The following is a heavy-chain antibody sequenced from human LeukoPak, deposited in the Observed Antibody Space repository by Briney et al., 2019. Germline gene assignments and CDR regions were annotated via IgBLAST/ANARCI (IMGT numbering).Heavy chain of an antibody. CDR3: GRGHWGLDY. CDR1: GFTFSSYA. CDR2: ISNSGTSI. J-gene: IGHJ4*02. Sequence: GGSLRLSCAASGFTFSSYAMTWIRQAPGKGLEWVSYISNSGTSIYYADSVKGRFTTSRDNAKSSLYLQMNSLRAEDTAVYYCGRGHWGLDYWGQGALVTVSS. V-gene: IGHV3-11*04. D-gene: IGHD7-27*01.